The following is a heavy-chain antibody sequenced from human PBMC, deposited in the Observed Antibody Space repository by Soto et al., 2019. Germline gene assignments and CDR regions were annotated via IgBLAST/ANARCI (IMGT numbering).Heavy chain of an antibody. V-gene: IGHV3-30*18. J-gene: IGHJ4*02. D-gene: IGHD3-10*01. Sequence: QRRLVDSGGGVVQPGRSLRLSCEASGFSFSSYGMHWVRQAPGKGLEWVAVISDDGSFKDYADSVKGRFTISRDNSDNTLFRQMNRWGPNTTAAYYCGKDNGPKPPYLKRKPHTYFWAKGPRATPSS. CDR1: GFSFSSYG. CDR3: GKDNGPKPPYLKRKPHTYF. CDR2: ISDDGSFK.